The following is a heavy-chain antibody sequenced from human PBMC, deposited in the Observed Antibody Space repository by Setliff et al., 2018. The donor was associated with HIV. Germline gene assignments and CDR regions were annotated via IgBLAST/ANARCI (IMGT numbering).Heavy chain of an antibody. J-gene: IGHJ4*02. V-gene: IGHV3-23*01. CDR3: ARDPPNSGWTLES. Sequence: PGGSLRLSCAASGFTFSTYAMSWVRQAPGKGLEWVSTIIDSGGSTYYADSVEGRFTISRDNSRDTVYLQMNSLRAEDTAVYYCARDPPNSGWTLESWGQGTLVTVSS. CDR2: IIDSGGST. D-gene: IGHD6-25*01. CDR1: GFTFSTYA.